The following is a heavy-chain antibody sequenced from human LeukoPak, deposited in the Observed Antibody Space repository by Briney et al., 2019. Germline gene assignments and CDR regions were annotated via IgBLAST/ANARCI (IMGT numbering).Heavy chain of an antibody. V-gene: IGHV1-8*01. CDR1: GYTLTELS. J-gene: IGHJ4*02. CDR3: ARGLGNDGIFDY. CDR2: MNPNSGNT. D-gene: IGHD1-1*01. Sequence: ASVKVSCKVSGYTLTELSMHWVRQATGQGLEWMGWMNPNSGNTGYAQKFQGRVTMTRNTSISTAYMELSSLRSEDTAVYYCARGLGNDGIFDYWGQGTLVTVSS.